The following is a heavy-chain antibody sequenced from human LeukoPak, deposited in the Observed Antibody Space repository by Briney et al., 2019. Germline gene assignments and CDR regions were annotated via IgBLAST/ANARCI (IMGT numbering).Heavy chain of an antibody. CDR1: GGSISSYY. D-gene: IGHD2-21*02. J-gene: IGHJ4*02. CDR2: IYHSGST. CDR3: ARVVRDPTAIDY. V-gene: IGHV4-59*12. Sequence: SETLSLTCTVSGGSISSYYWSWIRQPPGKGLEWIGYIYHSGSTNCNPSLKSRVTISVDTSKNQFSLKLSSVTAADTAVYYCARVVRDPTAIDYWGQGTLVTVSS.